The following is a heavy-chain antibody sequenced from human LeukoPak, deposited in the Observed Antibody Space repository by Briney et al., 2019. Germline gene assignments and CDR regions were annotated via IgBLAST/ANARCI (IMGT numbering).Heavy chain of an antibody. V-gene: IGHV4-61*01. CDR3: ACTGGYSYGYLDGY. CDR1: GASISGSSYY. D-gene: IGHD5-18*01. CDR2: IYYSGST. Sequence: KSSETLSLTCTVSGASISGSSYYWSWTRQPPGKGLEWIGYIYYSGSTNYNPSLKSRVTISVDTSKNQFSLKLSSVTAADTAVYYCACTGGYSYGYLDGYWGQGTLVTVSS. J-gene: IGHJ4*02.